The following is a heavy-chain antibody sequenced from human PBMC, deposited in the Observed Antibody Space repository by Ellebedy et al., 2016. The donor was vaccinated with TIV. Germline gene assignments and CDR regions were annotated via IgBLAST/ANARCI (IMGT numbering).Heavy chain of an antibody. CDR1: GGTFSSYA. CDR3: ARDLGEIGDGAAAPFDY. CDR2: ISAYNGNT. Sequence: ASVKVSXXASGGTFSSYAISWVRQAPGQGLEWMGWISAYNGNTNYAQKLQGRVTMTTDTSTSTAYMELRSLRSDDTAVYYCARDLGEIGDGAAAPFDYWGQGTLVTVSS. J-gene: IGHJ4*02. D-gene: IGHD3-16*01. V-gene: IGHV1-18*01.